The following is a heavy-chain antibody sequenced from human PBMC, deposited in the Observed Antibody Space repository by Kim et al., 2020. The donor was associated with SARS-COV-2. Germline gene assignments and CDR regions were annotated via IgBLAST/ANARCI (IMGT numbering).Heavy chain of an antibody. D-gene: IGHD2-15*01. Sequence: SETLSLTCTVSGGSISSYYWSWIRQPPGKGLEWIGYIYYSGSTNYNPSLKSRVTISVDTSKNQFSLKLSSVTAADTAVYYCARDCGGSCSGGFDYWGQGTLVTVSS. CDR3: ARDCGGSCSGGFDY. CDR2: IYYSGST. J-gene: IGHJ4*02. V-gene: IGHV4-59*13. CDR1: GGSISSYY.